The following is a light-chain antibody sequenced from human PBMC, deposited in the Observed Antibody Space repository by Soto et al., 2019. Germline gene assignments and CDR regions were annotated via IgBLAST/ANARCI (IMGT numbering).Light chain of an antibody. CDR2: GNI. CDR1: SSNIGAGYD. V-gene: IGLV1-40*01. Sequence: QSVLTQPPSVSGAPGQRVTMSCTGSSSNIGAGYDVHWFQQLPGTAPRLLIYGNINRLAGVPARFSGSKSGTSASLAITGLQAEDEADYYGQSYDSSLSAWVFGGGTKLTVL. CDR3: QSYDSSLSAWV. J-gene: IGLJ2*01.